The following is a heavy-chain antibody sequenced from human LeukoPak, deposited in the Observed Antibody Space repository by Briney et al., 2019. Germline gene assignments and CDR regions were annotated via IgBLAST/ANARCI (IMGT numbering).Heavy chain of an antibody. CDR3: ARDKIVGIAVAGTFFDY. V-gene: IGHV1-69*13. CDR2: IIPIFGTA. Sequence: SVKVSCKASGGTFSSYAISWVRQAPGQGLERMGGIIPIFGTANYAQKFQGRVTITADESTSTAYMELSSLRSEDTAVYYCARDKIVGIAVAGTFFDYWGQGTLVTVSS. CDR1: GGTFSSYA. D-gene: IGHD6-19*01. J-gene: IGHJ4*02.